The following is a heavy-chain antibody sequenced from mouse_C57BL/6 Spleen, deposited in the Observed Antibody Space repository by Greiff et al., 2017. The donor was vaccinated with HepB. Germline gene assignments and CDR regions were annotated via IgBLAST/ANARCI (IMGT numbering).Heavy chain of an antibody. D-gene: IGHD1-1*01. V-gene: IGHV1-19*01. CDR2: INPYNGGT. CDR1: GYTFTDYY. Sequence: DVKLVESGPVLVKPGASVKMSCKASGYTFTDYYMNWVKQSHGKSLEWIGVINPYNGGTSYNQKFKGKATLTVDKSSSTAYMELNSLTSEDSAVYYCASYYLYAMDYWGQGTSVTVSS. J-gene: IGHJ4*01. CDR3: ASYYLYAMDY.